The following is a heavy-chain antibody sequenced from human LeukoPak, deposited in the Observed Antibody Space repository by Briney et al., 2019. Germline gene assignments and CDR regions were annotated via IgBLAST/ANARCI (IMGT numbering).Heavy chain of an antibody. Sequence: RWALRLSCAFAGFTLINQLLHWVRAAPGQGLVWASRITQDESRADGERVKARFTVYRDTAMNMLYLHLSGLKADDTAGYFCGRGGAGIDIWGEGTTVIVSS. CDR2: ITQDESRA. V-gene: IGHV3-74*01. D-gene: IGHD1-1*01. CDR3: GRGGAGIDI. J-gene: IGHJ3*02. CDR1: GFTLINQL.